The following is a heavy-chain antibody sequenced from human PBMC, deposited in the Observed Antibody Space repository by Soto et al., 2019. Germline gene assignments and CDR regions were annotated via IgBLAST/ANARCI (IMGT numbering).Heavy chain of an antibody. V-gene: IGHV1-18*01. Sequence: AAVKVSCKACGYTFTSYGISGVRQAPGQGLEWMGWISAYNGNTNYAPKLQGRVTMTTGTSTSTAYMELRSLRSDDTAVYYCARDRWTTLDYWGQGTLVTVSS. CDR1: GYTFTSYG. J-gene: IGHJ4*02. CDR3: ARDRWTTLDY. D-gene: IGHD4-17*01. CDR2: ISAYNGNT.